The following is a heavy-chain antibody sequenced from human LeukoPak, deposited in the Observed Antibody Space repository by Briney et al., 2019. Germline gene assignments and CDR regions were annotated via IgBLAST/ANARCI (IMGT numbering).Heavy chain of an antibody. CDR3: ARGGAARPIDY. J-gene: IGHJ4*02. V-gene: IGHV4-34*01. CDR2: ISHSGST. CDR1: GDSISTYY. Sequence: SETLSLTCTVSGDSISTYYWSWIRQPPGKGLEWIGEISHSGSTNYNPSLKSRVTISVDTSKNQFSLKLSSVTAADTAVYYCARGGAARPIDYWGQGTLVTVSS. D-gene: IGHD6-6*01.